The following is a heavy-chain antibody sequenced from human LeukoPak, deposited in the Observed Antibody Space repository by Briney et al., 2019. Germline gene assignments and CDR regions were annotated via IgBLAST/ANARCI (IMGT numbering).Heavy chain of an antibody. D-gene: IGHD3-10*01. J-gene: IGHJ4*02. Sequence: PGGSLRLSCAASGFTFSDHYMDWVRQAPGEGLEWVGRTRNKANSYTTEYAASVKGRFTILRDDSKNSLYLQMNSLKTEDTAVYYCARAAMVRGVNDFDYWGQGTLVTVSS. V-gene: IGHV3-72*01. CDR3: ARAAMVRGVNDFDY. CDR2: TRNKANSYTT. CDR1: GFTFSDHY.